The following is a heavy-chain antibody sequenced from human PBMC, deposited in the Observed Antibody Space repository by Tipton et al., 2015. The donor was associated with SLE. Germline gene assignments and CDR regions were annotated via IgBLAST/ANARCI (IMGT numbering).Heavy chain of an antibody. J-gene: IGHJ4*02. CDR2: IYHSGST. V-gene: IGHV4-38-2*02. Sequence: TLSLTCTVSGYPISSGFYWGWIRQPPGKGLEWIGYIYHSGSTYYNPSLKSRVTISVDTSKNQFSLKLSSVTAADTAVYYCARDRVTMIVAFDYWGQGTLVTVSS. D-gene: IGHD3-22*01. CDR1: GYPISSGFY. CDR3: ARDRVTMIVAFDY.